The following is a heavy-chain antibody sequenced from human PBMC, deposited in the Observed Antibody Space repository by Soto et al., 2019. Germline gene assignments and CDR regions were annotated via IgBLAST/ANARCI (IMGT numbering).Heavy chain of an antibody. V-gene: IGHV3-33*05. Sequence: GGSLRLSCAGSGFTFSSFGMHWVRQAPGKGLEWVAVISYDGSQKNYADSVKGRFTISRDNSKNTLYLQMNSLRAEDTAVYYCARSEYSSSSVDYWGQGTLVTVSS. D-gene: IGHD6-13*01. CDR1: GFTFSSFG. J-gene: IGHJ4*02. CDR2: ISYDGSQK. CDR3: ARSEYSSSSVDY.